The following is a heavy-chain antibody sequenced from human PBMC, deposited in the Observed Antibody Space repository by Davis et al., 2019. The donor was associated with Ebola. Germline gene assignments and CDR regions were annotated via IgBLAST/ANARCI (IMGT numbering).Heavy chain of an antibody. Sequence: SVKVSCKASGGTFSSYAISWVRQAPGQRLEWMGGIIPIFGTANYAQKFQGRVTITADKSTSTAYMELSSLRSEDTAVYYCARGEIYDILTGYYLFDYWGQGTLVTVSS. CDR2: IIPIFGTA. V-gene: IGHV1-69*06. J-gene: IGHJ4*02. CDR3: ARGEIYDILTGYYLFDY. CDR1: GGTFSSYA. D-gene: IGHD3-9*01.